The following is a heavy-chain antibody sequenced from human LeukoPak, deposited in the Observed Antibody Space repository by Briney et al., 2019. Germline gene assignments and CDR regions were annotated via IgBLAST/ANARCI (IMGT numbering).Heavy chain of an antibody. Sequence: GGSLRLFFAGSGFPFNSYRMHRVRPAPGKGLVWVSRNYSDGGSTSSADSVNGRFTISRDNAKNTLYLQMNSLRAEDTAVYYCARVQHSSSWYRDAFDIWGQGTMVTVSS. V-gene: IGHV3-74*01. CDR3: ARVQHSSSWYRDAFDI. D-gene: IGHD6-13*01. J-gene: IGHJ3*02. CDR2: NYSDGGST. CDR1: GFPFNSYR.